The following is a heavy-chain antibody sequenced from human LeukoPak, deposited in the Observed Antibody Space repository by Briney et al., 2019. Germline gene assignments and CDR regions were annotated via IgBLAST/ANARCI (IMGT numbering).Heavy chain of an antibody. D-gene: IGHD2-15*01. J-gene: IGHJ6*02. CDR1: GGSISSYY. CDR2: IYYSGST. V-gene: IGHV4-59*12. CDR3: AREVRISEPYYYYYGMDV. Sequence: PSETLSLTCTVSGGSISSYYWSWIRQPPGEGLEWIGYIYYSGSTNYNPSLKSRVTISVDTSKNQFSLKLSSVTAADTAVYYCAREVRISEPYYYYYGMDVWGQGTTVTVSS.